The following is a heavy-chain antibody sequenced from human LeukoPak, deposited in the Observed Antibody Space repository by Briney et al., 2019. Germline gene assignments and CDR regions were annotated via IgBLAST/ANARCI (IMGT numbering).Heavy chain of an antibody. J-gene: IGHJ4*02. V-gene: IGHV3-43*01. CDR2: ISWDGGST. CDR3: AKVLAVADFDY. Sequence: GGSLRLSCAASGFTFDDYTMHWVRQAPGKGLEWVSLISWDGGSTYYADSVKGRFTISRDNSKNTLYLQMNSLRAEDTAVYYCAKVLAVADFDYWGQGTLVTVSS. CDR1: GFTFDDYT. D-gene: IGHD6-19*01.